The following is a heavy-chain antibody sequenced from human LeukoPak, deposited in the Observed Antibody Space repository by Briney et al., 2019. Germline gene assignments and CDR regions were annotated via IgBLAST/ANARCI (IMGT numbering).Heavy chain of an antibody. CDR1: GGTFSSYA. CDR2: IIPILGIA. J-gene: IGHJ4*02. V-gene: IGHV1-69*04. CDR3: ARDLSPSGWYYFDY. D-gene: IGHD6-19*01. Sequence: SVKVSCKASGGTFSSYAISWVRQAPGQGLEWMGRIIPILGIANYAQKFQGRVTITADKSTSTAYMELSSLRSEDTAVYYCARDLSPSGWYYFDYWGQGTLVTVSS.